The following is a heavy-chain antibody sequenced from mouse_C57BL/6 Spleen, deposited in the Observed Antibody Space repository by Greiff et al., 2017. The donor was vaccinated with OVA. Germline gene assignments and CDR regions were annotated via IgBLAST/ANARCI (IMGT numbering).Heavy chain of an antibody. J-gene: IGHJ1*03. CDR1: GFTFSSYA. Sequence: EVKLVESGGGLVKPGGSLKLSCAASGFTFSSYAMSWVRQTPEKRLEWVATISDGGSYTYYPDNVKGRFTISRDNAKNNLYLQMSHLKSEDTAMYYCARDYGSRYFDVWGTGTTVTVSS. CDR2: ISDGGSYT. CDR3: ARDYGSRYFDV. V-gene: IGHV5-4*03. D-gene: IGHD1-1*01.